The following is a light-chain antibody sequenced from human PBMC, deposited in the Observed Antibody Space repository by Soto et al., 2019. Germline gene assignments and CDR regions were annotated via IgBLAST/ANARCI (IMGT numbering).Light chain of an antibody. CDR1: SSDVGDYNY. V-gene: IGLV2-8*01. J-gene: IGLJ1*01. CDR3: AAWDDTLNGYV. Sequence: QSALTQPPSASGSPGQSVTISCTGTSSDVGDYNYVSWYQQHPGKAPKLMIFEVTKRPSGVPDRFSGSKSGNTASLAISGLRSEDEADYYCAAWDDTLNGYVFGTGTKLTVL. CDR2: EVT.